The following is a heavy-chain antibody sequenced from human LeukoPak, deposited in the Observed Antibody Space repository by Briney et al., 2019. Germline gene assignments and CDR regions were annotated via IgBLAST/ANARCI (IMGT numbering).Heavy chain of an antibody. V-gene: IGHV4-39*07. Sequence: SETLSLTCTVSGGSISSSSYYWGWIRQPPGKGLEWIGSIYYSGSTYYNPSLKSRVTISVDTSKNQFSLKLSSVTAADTAVYYCARAVAAAGTIPLDYWGQGTLVTVSS. D-gene: IGHD6-13*01. CDR3: ARAVAAAGTIPLDY. J-gene: IGHJ4*02. CDR1: GGSISSSSYY. CDR2: IYYSGST.